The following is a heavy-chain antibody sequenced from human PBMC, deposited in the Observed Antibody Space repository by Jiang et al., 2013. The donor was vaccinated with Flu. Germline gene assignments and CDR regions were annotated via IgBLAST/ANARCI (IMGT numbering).Heavy chain of an antibody. D-gene: IGHD3-16*01. CDR1: GGSISSGGYS. Sequence: GLVKPSQTLSLTCAVSGGSISSGGYSWSWIRQPPGKGLEWIGYIYYSGSTYYNPSLKSRVTISVDTSKNQFSLKLSSVTAADTAVYYCAREAESGGETDAFDIWGQGTMVTVSS. V-gene: IGHV4-30-4*07. J-gene: IGHJ3*02. CDR2: IYYSGST. CDR3: AREAESGGETDAFDI.